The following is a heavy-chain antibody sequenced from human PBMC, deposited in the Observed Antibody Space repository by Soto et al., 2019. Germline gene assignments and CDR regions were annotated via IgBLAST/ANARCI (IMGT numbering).Heavy chain of an antibody. Sequence: SETLSLTCTVSGGSIISGAYYWSWIRQHPGKGLEWIGYIYYSGSTYYNPSLKSRGTISLDTSENQFSLKLSSVTAADTAVYYCAKVFGSSGWYRFEDYWGQGTLVTVSS. D-gene: IGHD6-19*01. J-gene: IGHJ4*02. V-gene: IGHV4-31*02. CDR2: IYYSGST. CDR3: AKVFGSSGWYRFEDY. CDR1: GGSIISGAYY.